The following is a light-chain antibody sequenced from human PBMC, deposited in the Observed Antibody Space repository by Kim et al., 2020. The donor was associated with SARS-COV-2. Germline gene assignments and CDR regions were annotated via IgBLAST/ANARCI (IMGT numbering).Light chain of an antibody. CDR1: SSDVGSYNL. CDR2: EVN. V-gene: IGLV2-23*02. CDR3: CSYTGSRWV. J-gene: IGLJ3*02. Sequence: QSVVTQPASVSGSPGQSITISCTGTSSDVGSYNLVSWYQQHPGKAPKLMIYEVNKWPSGVSNRFSGSKSGNTASLTISGLQAEDEAEYYCCSYTGSRWVFGGGTQLTVL.